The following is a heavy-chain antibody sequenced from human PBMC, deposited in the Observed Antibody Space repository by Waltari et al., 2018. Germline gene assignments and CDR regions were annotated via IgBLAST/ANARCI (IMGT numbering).Heavy chain of an antibody. CDR2: INPSGGST. CDR3: ALDTGALWMDV. V-gene: IGHV1-46*01. Sequence: QVQLVQSGAEVKKPGASVTISCKTSESTFTSSYIHWVRQAPGQGLEWMGIINPSGGSTIYAQKFQGRVTMTRDTSTSTVYMELSSLRSDDTAVYYCALDTGALWMDVWGQGTTVTVSS. J-gene: IGHJ6*02. CDR1: ESTFTSSY. D-gene: IGHD2-21*01.